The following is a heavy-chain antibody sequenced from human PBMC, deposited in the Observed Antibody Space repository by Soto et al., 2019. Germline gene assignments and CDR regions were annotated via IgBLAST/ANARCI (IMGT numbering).Heavy chain of an antibody. CDR1: GFTFSSYA. CDR2: ISSSGSTT. V-gene: IGHV3-21*04. J-gene: IGHJ4*02. D-gene: IGHD2-2*02. CDR3: AREALGYCISTSCYIDY. Sequence: GGSLRLSCAASGFTFSSYAMSWVRQAPGKGLEWVSYISSSGSTTYYADSVKGRFTISRDNAKNSLYLQMNSLRAEDTAVYYCAREALGYCISTSCYIDYWGQGTLVTVSS.